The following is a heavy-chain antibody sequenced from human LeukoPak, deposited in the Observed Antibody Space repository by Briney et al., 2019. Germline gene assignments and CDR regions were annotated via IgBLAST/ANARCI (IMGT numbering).Heavy chain of an antibody. Sequence: GGSLRPSCAASGFTFSSYAMSWVRQAPGKGLEWGSAISGSGGSTYYADSVKGRFTISRDNSKNTLYLQMNSLRAEDTAVYYCAKTRIAVAGMDVWGKGTTVTVSS. J-gene: IGHJ6*04. CDR3: AKTRIAVAGMDV. D-gene: IGHD6-19*01. CDR1: GFTFSSYA. V-gene: IGHV3-23*01. CDR2: ISGSGGST.